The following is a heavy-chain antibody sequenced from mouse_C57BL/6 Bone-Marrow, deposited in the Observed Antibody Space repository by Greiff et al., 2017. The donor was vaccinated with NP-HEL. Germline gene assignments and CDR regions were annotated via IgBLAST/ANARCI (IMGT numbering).Heavy chain of an antibody. CDR3: AIQQVNFDY. CDR2: IYPGSGNT. CDR1: GYTFTDYY. Sequence: QVQLQQSGPELVKPGASVKISCKASGYTFTDYYSNWVKQRPGQGLEWIGWIYPGSGNTKYNEKFKGKATLPADTSSRPAYMQLSSLTPEDSAVSFRAIQQVNFDYWGQGGTLTVSS. V-gene: IGHV1-84*01. J-gene: IGHJ2*01. D-gene: IGHD2-1*01.